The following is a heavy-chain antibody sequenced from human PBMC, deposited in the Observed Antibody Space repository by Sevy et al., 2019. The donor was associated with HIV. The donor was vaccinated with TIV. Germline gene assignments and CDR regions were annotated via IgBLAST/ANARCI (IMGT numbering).Heavy chain of an antibody. J-gene: IGHJ6*02. D-gene: IGHD3-3*01. CDR3: GRHSDDFWSGYFSNYYYGMDV. CDR2: IYYSGST. Sequence: SETLSLTCTVSGGSISSYYWSWIRQPPGKGLEWIGYIYYSGSTNYNPSLKSRVTISVDTSKNQFSLKLSFVTAADTAVYYCGRHSDDFWSGYFSNYYYGMDVWGQGTTVTVSS. CDR1: GGSISSYY. V-gene: IGHV4-59*08.